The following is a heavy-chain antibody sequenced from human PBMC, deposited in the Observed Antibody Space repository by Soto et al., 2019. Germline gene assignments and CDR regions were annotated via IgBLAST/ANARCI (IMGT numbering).Heavy chain of an antibody. Sequence: GGSLRLSCTASGFTFGDYAMSWFRQAPGKGLEWVGFIRSKAYGGTTEYAASVKGRFTISRDDSKSIAYLQMNSLKTEDTAVYYCTRAEDDYGGNSGWYYDFWGRGTLVTGSS. D-gene: IGHD4-17*01. CDR2: IRSKAYGGTT. CDR1: GFTFGDYA. V-gene: IGHV3-49*03. CDR3: TRAEDDYGGNSGWYYDF. J-gene: IGHJ2*01.